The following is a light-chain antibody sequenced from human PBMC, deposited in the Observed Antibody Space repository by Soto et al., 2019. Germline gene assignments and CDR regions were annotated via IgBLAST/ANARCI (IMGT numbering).Light chain of an antibody. CDR1: QSTFSTY. V-gene: IGKV3-20*01. CDR2: GAS. Sequence: EVVLTQSPGTLSLSPGERANLSCRASQSTFSTYLAWFQKKPGQSPRLLVYGASSRATGIPDRFSGSGSGTEFTLTIRGLEPEDFAVYYCQQYGNSPWTLGQGTRVEMK. J-gene: IGKJ1*01. CDR3: QQYGNSPWT.